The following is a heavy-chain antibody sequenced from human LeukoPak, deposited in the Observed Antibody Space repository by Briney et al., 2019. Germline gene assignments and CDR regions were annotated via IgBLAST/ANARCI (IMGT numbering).Heavy chain of an antibody. CDR1: GFTFSTFG. D-gene: IGHD4/OR15-4a*01. V-gene: IGHV3-30*02. J-gene: IGHJ5*02. Sequence: PGGSLRLSCAASGFTFSTFGMHWVRQAPGKGLEWVAFIRYDGSNQYYEDSVKGRFTISRDNSKNKVYLEMSRLRPEDSALYYCVKDDFYGATEAWGRGTLVTVSS. CDR2: IRYDGSNQ. CDR3: VKDDFYGATEA.